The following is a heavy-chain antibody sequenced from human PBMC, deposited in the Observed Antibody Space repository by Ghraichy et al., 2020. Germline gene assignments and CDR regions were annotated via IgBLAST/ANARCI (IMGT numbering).Heavy chain of an antibody. Sequence: GGSLRLSCAASGFTFSSYAMSWVRQAPGKGLEWVSAISGSGGSTYYADSVKGRFTISRDNSKNTLYLQMNSLRAEDTAVYYCAKDPGSGYVPLVFDYWGQGTLVTVSS. CDR1: GFTFSSYA. CDR3: AKDPGSGYVPLVFDY. V-gene: IGHV3-23*01. D-gene: IGHD5-12*01. CDR2: ISGSGGST. J-gene: IGHJ4*02.